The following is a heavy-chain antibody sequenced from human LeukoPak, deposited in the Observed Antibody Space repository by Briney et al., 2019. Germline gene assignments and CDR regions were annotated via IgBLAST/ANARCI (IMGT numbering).Heavy chain of an antibody. CDR2: ISTRGST. CDR1: GGSISSGDYY. D-gene: IGHD3-16*01. CDR3: VRGQYLWGNRLWFDP. Sequence: SETLSLTCTVSGGSISSGDYYYTWIRQPAGKGLEWIGHISTRGSTNYNPSLQSRVTMSIDTSKNRFSLNLSTVIAADTAVYLCVRGQYLWGNRLWFDPWGQGTLVIVSS. V-gene: IGHV4-61*09. J-gene: IGHJ5*02.